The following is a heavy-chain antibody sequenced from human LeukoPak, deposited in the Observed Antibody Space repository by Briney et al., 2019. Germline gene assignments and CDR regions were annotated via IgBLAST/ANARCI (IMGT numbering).Heavy chain of an antibody. J-gene: IGHJ4*02. CDR1: GFTFTSYA. CDR2: ISSGSGYI. V-gene: IGHV3-21*04. CDR3: ARAGTTVATGEFGY. Sequence: GRSLRLSCTASGFTFTSYAMSWVRQAPGKGLEWVSSISSGSGYIYYSDSIKGRFTISRDNAKNSLYLQMNSLRAEDTAAYYCARAGTTVATGEFGYWGQGTLVTVSS. D-gene: IGHD4-23*01.